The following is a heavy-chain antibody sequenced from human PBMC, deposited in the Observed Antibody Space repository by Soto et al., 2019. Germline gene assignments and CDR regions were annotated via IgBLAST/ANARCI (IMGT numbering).Heavy chain of an antibody. CDR3: ARGYSDGVFDY. J-gene: IGHJ4*02. D-gene: IGHD2-8*02. Sequence: SETLSLTCAVSGGSISSGGYSWSWIRQPPGKGLEWIGYIYHSGSTYYNPSLKSRITISVDRSKNQFSLNLSSVTAADTAVYFCARGYSDGVFDYWGQGTLVT. CDR2: IYHSGST. CDR1: GGSISSGGYS. V-gene: IGHV4-30-2*01.